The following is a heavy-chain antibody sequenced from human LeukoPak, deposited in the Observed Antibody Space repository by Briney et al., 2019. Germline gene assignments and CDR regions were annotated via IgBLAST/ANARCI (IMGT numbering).Heavy chain of an antibody. D-gene: IGHD1-26*01. CDR1: GFTFSRNA. Sequence: GGSLRLSCAASGFTFSRNAMSWVRQAPGKGLEWVSAISGSGGSTDYADSVKGRFTTSRDNSKNTLYLQMSSLRAEDTAVYYCAKRLRDIVGARDAFDIWGQGTMVSVSS. CDR3: AKRLRDIVGARDAFDI. V-gene: IGHV3-23*01. CDR2: ISGSGGST. J-gene: IGHJ3*02.